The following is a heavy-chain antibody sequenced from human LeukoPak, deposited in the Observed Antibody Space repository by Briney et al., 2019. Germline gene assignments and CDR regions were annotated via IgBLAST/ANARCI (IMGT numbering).Heavy chain of an antibody. Sequence: GASVKVSCNVSGYTLTELSMHWVRQAPGKGLEWMGGFDPEDGETIYAQTFQGRVTMTEDTSTDTAYMELSSLRSEDTAVYYCATDPGAAAGTSDYWGQGTLVTVSS. V-gene: IGHV1-24*01. CDR3: ATDPGAAAGTSDY. CDR1: GYTLTELS. J-gene: IGHJ4*02. CDR2: FDPEDGET. D-gene: IGHD6-13*01.